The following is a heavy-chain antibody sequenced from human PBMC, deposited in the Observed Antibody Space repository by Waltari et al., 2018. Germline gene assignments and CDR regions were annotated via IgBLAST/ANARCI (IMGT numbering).Heavy chain of an antibody. D-gene: IGHD6-13*01. Sequence: QVQLQQWGAGLLKPSETLSLTCAVYSGSFSGYYWSWIRQPPGKGLEWIGEINHSGSTNYNPSLKSRVTISVDTSKNQFSLKLSSVTAADTAVYYCARGERAAAGSKKVYFDYWGQGTLVTVSS. CDR1: SGSFSGYY. J-gene: IGHJ4*02. V-gene: IGHV4-34*01. CDR2: INHSGST. CDR3: ARGERAAAGSKKVYFDY.